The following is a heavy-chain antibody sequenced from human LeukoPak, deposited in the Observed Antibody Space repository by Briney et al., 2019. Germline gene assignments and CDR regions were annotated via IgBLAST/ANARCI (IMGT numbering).Heavy chain of an antibody. Sequence: GGSLRLSCAASGFTFSSYAMSWVRQAPGKGLEWVSAISGSGGSTYHADPVKGRFTISRDSSKNTLYLQMNSLRAEDTAVYYCAKDPLVPAAVDWFDPWGQGTLVTVSS. CDR3: AKDPLVPAAVDWFDP. D-gene: IGHD6-13*01. CDR2: ISGSGGST. CDR1: GFTFSSYA. V-gene: IGHV3-23*01. J-gene: IGHJ5*02.